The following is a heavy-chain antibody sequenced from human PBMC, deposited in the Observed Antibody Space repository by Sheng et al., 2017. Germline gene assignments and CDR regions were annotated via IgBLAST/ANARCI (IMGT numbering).Heavy chain of an antibody. V-gene: IGHV3-30*02. CDR3: AKDTSGYPRGDAFDI. Sequence: QVQLVESGGGVVQPGGSLRLSCAASGFTFSSYGMHWVRQAPGKGLEWVAFIRYDGSNKYYADSVKGRFTISRDNSKNTLYLQMNSLRAEDTAVYYCAKDTSGYPRGDAFDIWGQGTMVTVSS. CDR2: IRYDGSNK. J-gene: IGHJ3*02. D-gene: IGHD5-12*01. CDR1: GFTFSSYG.